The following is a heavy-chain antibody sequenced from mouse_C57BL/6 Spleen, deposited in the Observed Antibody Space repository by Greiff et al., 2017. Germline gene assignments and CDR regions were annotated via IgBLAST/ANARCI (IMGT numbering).Heavy chain of an antibody. J-gene: IGHJ2*01. CDR3: AIDGPLRGWYFDY. Sequence: EVQLVESGGGLVKPGGSLKLSCAASGFTSSDYGLHWVRQAPEKGLVWVAYISSGSITIYYADTVKGRFTISRDNAKNTLFLQMTSLRSEDTAMYYCAIDGPLRGWYFDYWGQGTTLTVSS. CDR1: GFTSSDYG. CDR2: ISSGSITI. V-gene: IGHV5-17*01. D-gene: IGHD2-3*01.